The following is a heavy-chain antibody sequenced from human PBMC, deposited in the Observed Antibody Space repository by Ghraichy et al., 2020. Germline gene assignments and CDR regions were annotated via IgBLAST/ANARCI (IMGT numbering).Heavy chain of an antibody. CDR2: INTDWSST. CDR3: ARGWGNYFDY. V-gene: IGHV3-74*01. D-gene: IGHD3-16*01. CDR1: GFTFSSYW. Sequence: GGSLRLSCAASGFTFSSYWMHWVRQAPGKGLVWVSRINTDWSSTTYADSVKGRFTISRDNAKNTLYLQMNSLRAEDTAVYYCARGWGNYFDYWGQGTLVTVSS. J-gene: IGHJ4*02.